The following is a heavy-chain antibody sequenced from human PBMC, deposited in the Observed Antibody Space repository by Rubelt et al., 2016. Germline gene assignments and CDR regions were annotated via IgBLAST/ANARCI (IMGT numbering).Heavy chain of an antibody. J-gene: IGHJ6*02. CDR3: AKGGDGYNPGYYYYYGMDV. CDR2: IRYDGSNK. D-gene: IGHD5-24*01. V-gene: IGHV3-30*02. CDR1: GFTFSSYG. Sequence: QVQLVESGGGVVQPGGSLRLSCAASGFTFSSYGMHWVRQAPGKGLEWVAFIRYDGSNKYYADSVKGRFTISRDNSKNTLYLQMNSLRAEDTAVYYCAKGGDGYNPGYYYYYGMDVWGQGTTVTVSS.